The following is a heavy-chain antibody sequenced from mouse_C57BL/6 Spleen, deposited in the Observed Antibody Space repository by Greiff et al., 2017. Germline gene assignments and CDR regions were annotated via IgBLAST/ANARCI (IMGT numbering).Heavy chain of an antibody. J-gene: IGHJ2*01. V-gene: IGHV5-17*01. CDR3: ARGTYYSNSDFDV. CDR1: GFTFSDYG. D-gene: IGHD2-5*01. CDR2: ISSGSSTI. Sequence: EVKLVESGGGLVKPGGSLKLSCAASGFTFSDYGMHWVRQAPEQGLEWVAYISSGSSTIYYADKVKGRFTISRDNAKNTLFLQMTRRRSEDTDMYYCARGTYYSNSDFDVWGKGTTLTVSS.